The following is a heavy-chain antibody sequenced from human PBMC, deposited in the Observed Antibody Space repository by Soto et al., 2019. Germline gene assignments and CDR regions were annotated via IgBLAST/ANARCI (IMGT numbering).Heavy chain of an antibody. CDR3: ARAYYDILTGFSLYYYYYGMDV. J-gene: IGHJ6*02. V-gene: IGHV1-8*01. CDR1: GYTFTSYD. CDR2: MNPNSGNT. D-gene: IGHD3-9*01. Sequence: ASVKVSCKASGYTFTSYDINWVRQATGQGLEWMGWMNPNSGNTGYAHKFQGRVTMTRNTSISTAYMELSSLRSEDTAVYYCARAYYDILTGFSLYYYYYGMDVWGQGTTVTVSS.